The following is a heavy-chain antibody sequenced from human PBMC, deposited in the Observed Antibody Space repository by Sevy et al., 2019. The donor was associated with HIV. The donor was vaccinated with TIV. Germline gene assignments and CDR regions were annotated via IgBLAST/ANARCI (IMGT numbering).Heavy chain of an antibody. CDR2: ISGIAGSA. CDR3: ARDAINYYYMDV. CDR1: GFTFNSYA. J-gene: IGHJ6*03. V-gene: IGHV3-23*01. Sequence: GGSLRLSCATSGFTFNSYAMSWVRQAPGKGLEWVSAISGIAGSAYYADSGKGRFTISRDNSRNTLYLQMNSLRAEDTAVYYCARDAINYYYMDVWGKGTTVTVSS.